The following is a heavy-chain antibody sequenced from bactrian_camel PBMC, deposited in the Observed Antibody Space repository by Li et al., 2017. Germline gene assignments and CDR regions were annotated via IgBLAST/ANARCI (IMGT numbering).Heavy chain of an antibody. CDR3: AADPSCDSFLSREKQSRLPPLDY. Sequence: MGWFRQAPGKEREGVASIDGQYAESVKGRATLRKDNNKNTLWLIMHNLRPEDTGMYYCAADPSCDSFLSREKQSRLPPLDYWGQGIQVTVS. V-gene: IGHV3-3*01. D-gene: IGHD4*01. J-gene: IGHJ4*01. CDR2: IDG.